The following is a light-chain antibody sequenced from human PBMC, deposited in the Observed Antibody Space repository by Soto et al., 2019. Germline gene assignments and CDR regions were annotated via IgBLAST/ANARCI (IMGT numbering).Light chain of an antibody. CDR1: QSISNH. CDR2: AAS. J-gene: IGKJ1*01. CDR3: QQSYSSPPT. V-gene: IGKV1-39*01. Sequence: DIEMTQSPSTLSASVGDRVIITCRASQSISNHLNWYQQKPGKAPKLLIFAASSLQSGVPSRFSGSRSGPDFTLTISSLQPEDFATYYCQQSYSSPPTFGQGTTVDIK.